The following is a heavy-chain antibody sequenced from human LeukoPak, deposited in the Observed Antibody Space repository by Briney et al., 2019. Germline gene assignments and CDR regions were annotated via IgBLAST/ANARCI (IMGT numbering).Heavy chain of an antibody. V-gene: IGHV3-23*01. J-gene: IGHJ4*02. CDR3: AKAADLWLLRNYFDY. Sequence: PGGSLRLSCAASGFPFSSYAMSWVRQAPGKGLEGVSAIIGSGGSTYYAASVRGRFTISRDNSKNTLYLQMNSLRAEDTAVYYCAKAADLWLLRNYFDYWGQGTLVTVSS. D-gene: IGHD3-22*01. CDR2: IIGSGGST. CDR1: GFPFSSYA.